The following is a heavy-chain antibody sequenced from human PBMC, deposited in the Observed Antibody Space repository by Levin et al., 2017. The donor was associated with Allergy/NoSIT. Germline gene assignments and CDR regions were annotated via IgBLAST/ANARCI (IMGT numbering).Heavy chain of an antibody. CDR3: TTEHDYGEYTNCFES. D-gene: IGHD4-17*01. V-gene: IGHV3-15*07. Sequence: GGSLRLSCAASGFSFSNAWMNWVRQTPGKGLEWVGRIKSKIDGGTTDYAAPVKDRFIISRDDSKNTLFLQMNNLKTEDTAVYYCTTEHDYGEYTNCFESWGQGTLVTVSS. J-gene: IGHJ5*01. CDR1: GFSFSNAW. CDR2: IKSKIDGGTT.